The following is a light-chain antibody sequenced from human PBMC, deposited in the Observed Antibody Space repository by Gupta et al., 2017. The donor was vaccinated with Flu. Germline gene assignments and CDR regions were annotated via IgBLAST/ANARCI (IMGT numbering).Light chain of an antibody. Sequence: QSVLPQPPSASGTPGQRVTISCSGSSSNIGNNTVNWYQQFPGTAPKLRIYSNNQRPSGVPDRFSGSKSGTSASLAIRGLQSEDEADYYCAAWDDSLNGRVVFGGGTKLTVL. J-gene: IGLJ2*01. CDR1: SSNIGNNT. CDR3: AAWDDSLNGRVV. V-gene: IGLV1-44*01. CDR2: SNN.